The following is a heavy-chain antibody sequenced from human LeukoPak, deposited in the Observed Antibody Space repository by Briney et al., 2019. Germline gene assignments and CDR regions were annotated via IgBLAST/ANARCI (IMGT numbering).Heavy chain of an antibody. CDR3: ARAGDRSGYYPDY. D-gene: IGHD3-22*01. V-gene: IGHV6-1*01. J-gene: IGHJ4*02. CDR2: TYYRSKWFN. Sequence: SQTLSLTCAISGDSVSSNSAACNWIRQSPSRGLEWLGRTYYRSKWFNDYAVSVKSRITINPDTSKNQFSLQLNSVTPEDTAVYYCARAGDRSGYYPDYWGQGTLVTVSS. CDR1: GDSVSSNSAA.